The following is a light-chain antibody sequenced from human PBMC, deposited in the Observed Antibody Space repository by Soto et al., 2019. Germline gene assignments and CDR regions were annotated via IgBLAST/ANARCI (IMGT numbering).Light chain of an antibody. V-gene: IGKV1-5*01. J-gene: IGKJ1*01. CDR1: QLISSW. Sequence: DIQMTQSPSTLSASVGDSVTITCRASQLISSWLAWYQQKPGKAPKLLIYDASSLESGVPSRFSGSGSGTEFTLTISSLQPDDFATYYCQQYNSYWTFGQGTKVEIK. CDR2: DAS. CDR3: QQYNSYWT.